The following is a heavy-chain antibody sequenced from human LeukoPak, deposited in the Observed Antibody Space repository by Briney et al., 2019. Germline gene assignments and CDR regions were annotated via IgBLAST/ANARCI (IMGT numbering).Heavy chain of an antibody. D-gene: IGHD4/OR15-4a*01. CDR2: ISAYNLNT. V-gene: IGHV1-18*01. CDR3: ARVGDGASWPWEWFDP. Sequence: ASVKVSCKASGYTFNAYAITWVRQAPGQGLEWMGWISAYNLNTNYAQNLQDRVTMTVDRSTTTAYMELWSLRFADTAVYYCARVGDGASWPWEWFDPWGQGTLVTVSS. J-gene: IGHJ5*02. CDR1: GYTFNAYA.